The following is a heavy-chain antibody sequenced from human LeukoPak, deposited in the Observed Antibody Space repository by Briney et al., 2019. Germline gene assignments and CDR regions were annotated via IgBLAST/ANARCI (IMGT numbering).Heavy chain of an antibody. V-gene: IGHV4-59*01. D-gene: IGHD6-13*01. Sequence: SETLSLTCTVSGGSISSYYWSWIRQPPGKGLEWIGYIYYSGSTNYNPSLKSRVTISVDTSKNQFSLKLSSVTAADTAVYYCARDLRAAAGRYYYYGMDVWGQGTTVTVSS. CDR3: ARDLRAAAGRYYYYGMDV. CDR2: IYYSGST. CDR1: GGSISSYY. J-gene: IGHJ6*02.